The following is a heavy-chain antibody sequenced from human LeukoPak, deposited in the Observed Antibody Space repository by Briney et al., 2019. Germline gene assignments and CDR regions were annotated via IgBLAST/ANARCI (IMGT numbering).Heavy chain of an antibody. V-gene: IGHV4-34*01. CDR2: INHSGST. CDR3: ARGGSVGYVY. J-gene: IGHJ4*02. Sequence: GSLRLSCAASGFTFNNYSMNWVRQPPGKGLEWIGEINHSGSTNYNPSLKSRVTISVDTSKNQFSLKLSSVTAADTAVYYCARGGSVGYVYWGQGTLVTVSS. D-gene: IGHD1-26*01. CDR1: GFTFNNYS.